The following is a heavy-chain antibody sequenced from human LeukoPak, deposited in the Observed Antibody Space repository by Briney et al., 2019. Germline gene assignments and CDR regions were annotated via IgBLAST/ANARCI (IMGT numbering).Heavy chain of an antibody. V-gene: IGHV3-30*04. Sequence: SGGSLRLSCAASGFTFSSYAMHWVRQAPGKGLEWMAVISYDENNKYYADSAMGRFTISGDNSKNTLYLQINSLGAEDTAVYYCARAGGTIVRGLGYWGQGTLVTVSS. CDR3: ARAGGTIVRGLGY. CDR2: ISYDENNK. D-gene: IGHD3-10*01. CDR1: GFTFSSYA. J-gene: IGHJ4*02.